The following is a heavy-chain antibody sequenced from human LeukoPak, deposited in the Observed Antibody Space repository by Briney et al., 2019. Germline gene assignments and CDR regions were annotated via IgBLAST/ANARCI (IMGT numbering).Heavy chain of an antibody. D-gene: IGHD1-26*01. Sequence: PGGSLRLSCTPSGFTFGDYAMSWVREAPGKGLEGVGFIRSKPYGGTTDYAASVKGRFTISRDDSKSIAYLQMNSLKTEDTAVYYCTTVISGSYPIRDYWGQGTLVTVSS. V-gene: IGHV3-49*04. CDR2: IRSKPYGGTT. J-gene: IGHJ4*02. CDR1: GFTFGDYA. CDR3: TTVISGSYPIRDY.